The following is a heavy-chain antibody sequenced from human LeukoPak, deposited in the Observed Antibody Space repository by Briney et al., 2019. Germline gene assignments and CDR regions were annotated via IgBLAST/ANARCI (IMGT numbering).Heavy chain of an antibody. J-gene: IGHJ4*02. CDR3: AKGAVEGYGYLSSY. CDR2: ISSTSSYI. V-gene: IGHV3-21*01. D-gene: IGHD5-18*01. CDR1: GFAFSSYS. Sequence: GGSLRLSCAASGFAFSSYSINWVRQAPGKGLEWVSCISSTSSYIYYAGSVKGRFTISRDNAKNSLYLQMNSLRAEDTAVYYCAKGAVEGYGYLSSYWGQGTLVTVSS.